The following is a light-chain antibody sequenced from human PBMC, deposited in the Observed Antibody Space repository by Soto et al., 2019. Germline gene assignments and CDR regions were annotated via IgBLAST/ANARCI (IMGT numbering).Light chain of an antibody. CDR1: QGISSY. V-gene: IGKV1-27*01. J-gene: IGKJ3*01. Sequence: DIQMTKSPSSLSASVGDRVTITCRASQGISSYLAWYQQKPGKVPMLLIYTASTLQSGVPSRFSGSVSGTDFTLTISSLQPEDVATYYCQKYDRAPFTFGPGTKVDIK. CDR2: TAS. CDR3: QKYDRAPFT.